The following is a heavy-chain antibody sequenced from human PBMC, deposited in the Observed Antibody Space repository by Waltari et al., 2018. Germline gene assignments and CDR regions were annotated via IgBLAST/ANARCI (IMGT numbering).Heavy chain of an antibody. CDR2: ISYNGAT. Sequence: QLQPQESGPGLVKPSETLSLTCSVSGGSITTSRHYWGWIRQPPGQGLEWIGTISYNGATYTSPSLKSRVTMSRDTSKNQLSLTLASVTAADTAVYYCATYIGASIGTAAFDVWGQGTMVTVSS. J-gene: IGHJ3*01. CDR1: GGSITTSRHY. D-gene: IGHD5-12*01. V-gene: IGHV4-39*01. CDR3: ATYIGASIGTAAFDV.